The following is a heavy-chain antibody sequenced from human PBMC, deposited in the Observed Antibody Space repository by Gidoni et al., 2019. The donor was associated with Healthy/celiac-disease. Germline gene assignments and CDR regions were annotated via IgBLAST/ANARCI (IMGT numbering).Heavy chain of an antibody. D-gene: IGHD1-20*01. CDR1: GYSVTNYW. Sequence: EVQLVQSAAEVRKPGESLKLSWTASGYSVTNYWIGWVRQMPGKGLEWMGIIYPGDSDTKYSPSFQGQVTISADKSTSTAYLQWSSLKASDTAIYYCARQYMCDYWGQGTLVTVSS. J-gene: IGHJ4*02. CDR3: ARQYMCDY. CDR2: IYPGDSDT. V-gene: IGHV5-51*01.